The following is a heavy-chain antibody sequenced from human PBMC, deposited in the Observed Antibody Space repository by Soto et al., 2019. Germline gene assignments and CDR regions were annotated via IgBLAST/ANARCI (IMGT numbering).Heavy chain of an antibody. CDR2: IYWDDDK. Sequence: QITLKESGPTLVKPTQTLTLTCTFSGFSLSNSGVGVGWIRQPPGKALECLALIYWDDDKRYSPSLKSRHTITKDTSKNPVVLTMTNMDPVDTATYYCAHRSRGDAPGTYYRWFDPWGQGTLVTVSS. J-gene: IGHJ5*02. D-gene: IGHD3-10*01. CDR1: GFSLSNSGVG. V-gene: IGHV2-5*02. CDR3: AHRSRGDAPGTYYRWFDP.